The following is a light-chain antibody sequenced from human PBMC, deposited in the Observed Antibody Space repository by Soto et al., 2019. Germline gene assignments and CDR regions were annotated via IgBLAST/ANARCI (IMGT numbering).Light chain of an antibody. CDR3: SSYTSSSTLDV. CDR1: SSDVGGYKY. V-gene: IGLV2-14*01. Sequence: QSALTQPASVSGSPGQSITISCIGTSSDVGGYKYVSWYQQHPGKAPKLMIYEVSNRPSGVSNRFSGSKSGNTASLTISGLQAEDEADYYCSSYTSSSTLDVFGTGTKVTVL. CDR2: EVS. J-gene: IGLJ1*01.